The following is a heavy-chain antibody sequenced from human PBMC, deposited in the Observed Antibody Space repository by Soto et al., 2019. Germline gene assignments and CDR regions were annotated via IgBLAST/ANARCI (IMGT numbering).Heavy chain of an antibody. CDR3: ARDYSNYVVLSYYYGMDV. CDR2: ISAYNGNT. J-gene: IGHJ6*02. D-gene: IGHD4-4*01. Sequence: ASVKVSCKASGYTFTSYGISWVRQAPGQGLEWMGWISAYNGNTNYAQKLQGRVTMTTDTSTSTAYMELRSLRSDDTAVYYCARDYSNYVVLSYYYGMDVWGQGTTVTVSS. CDR1: GYTFTSYG. V-gene: IGHV1-18*04.